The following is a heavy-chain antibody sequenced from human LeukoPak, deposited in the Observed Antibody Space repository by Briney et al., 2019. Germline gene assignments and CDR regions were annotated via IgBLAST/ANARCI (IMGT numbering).Heavy chain of an antibody. Sequence: SGTLSLTCAVSGGSISSSNWWSWVRQPPGKGLEWIGEIYHSGSTNYNPSLKSRVTISVDKSKNQFSLKLSSVTAADTAVYYCVSRSSATEYYFDYWGQGTLVTVSS. CDR2: IYHSGST. CDR1: GGSISSSNW. J-gene: IGHJ4*02. V-gene: IGHV4-4*02. CDR3: VSRSSATEYYFDY.